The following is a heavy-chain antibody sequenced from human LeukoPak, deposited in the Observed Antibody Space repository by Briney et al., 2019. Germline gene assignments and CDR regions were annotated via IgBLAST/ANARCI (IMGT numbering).Heavy chain of an antibody. V-gene: IGHV4-34*01. Sequence: SETLSLTCAVYGGSFSGYYWSWIRQPPGKGLEWIGEINHSGSTNYNPSLKSRVTISVDTSKNQFSLKLSSVTAADTAVYYCARGFGSSSGGFDYWGQGTPVTVSS. CDR2: INHSGST. J-gene: IGHJ4*02. D-gene: IGHD6-6*01. CDR3: ARGFGSSSGGFDY. CDR1: GGSFSGYY.